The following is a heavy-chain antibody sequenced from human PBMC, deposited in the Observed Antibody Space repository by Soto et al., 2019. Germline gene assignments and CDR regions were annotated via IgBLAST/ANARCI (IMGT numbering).Heavy chain of an antibody. J-gene: IGHJ4*02. CDR3: GRGGRYDAFDF. CDR1: GIAMADGGYS. CDR2: IGHLETT. Sequence: SDTLARTCNVCGIAMADGGYSWMWIRQSSEKGLGWLGYIGHLETTYYNLSFKSRLYLYIDRTRKQFFLSRSSMTAADKAVYYCGRGGRYDAFDFWGEGLQVSVSS. D-gene: IGHD2-15*01. V-gene: IGHV4-30-2*06.